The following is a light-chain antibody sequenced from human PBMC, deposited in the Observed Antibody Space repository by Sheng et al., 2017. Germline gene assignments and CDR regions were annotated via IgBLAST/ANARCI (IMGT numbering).Light chain of an antibody. V-gene: IGLV2-14*01. CDR2: DVS. Sequence: QSALTQPASVSGSPGQSITISCTGTSSDVGGYNYVSWYQQHPGKAPKLMIYDVSNRPSGVSNRFSGSKSGNTASLTISGLQAEDEADYYCTSYKNYNTLVFGGGTKLTVL. CDR3: TSYKNYNTLV. J-gene: IGLJ2*01. CDR1: SSDVGGYNY.